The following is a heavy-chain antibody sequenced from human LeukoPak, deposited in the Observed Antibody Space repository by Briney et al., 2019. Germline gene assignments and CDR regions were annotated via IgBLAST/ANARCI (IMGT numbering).Heavy chain of an antibody. CDR3: VGGGILTGYYSYFDY. D-gene: IGHD3-9*01. J-gene: IGHJ4*02. CDR1: GFTFDDYG. CDR2: ISSSGGST. V-gene: IGHV3-23*01. Sequence: GGSLRLSCAASGFTFDDYGMSWVRQAPGKGLEWVSCISSSGGSTYYADSVKGRFTISRDNSKNTLYLQMDSLRAEDTAVYYCVGGGILTGYYSYFDYWGQGTLVTVSS.